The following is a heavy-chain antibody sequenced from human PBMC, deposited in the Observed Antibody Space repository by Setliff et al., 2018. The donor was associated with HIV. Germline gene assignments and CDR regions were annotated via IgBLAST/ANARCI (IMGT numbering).Heavy chain of an antibody. Sequence: PSETLSLTCTVSGGSISNSRYYWSWIRQPPGKGLEWIAEISHTGSTKYNPSLGSRVTISLATSKNQFSLSLRSLSAADTAVYYCARDKRYRFPFDSWGQGTLVTVSS. CDR3: ARDKRYRFPFDS. CDR2: ISHTGST. D-gene: IGHD2-2*02. CDR1: GGSISNSRYY. V-gene: IGHV4-39*07. J-gene: IGHJ4*02.